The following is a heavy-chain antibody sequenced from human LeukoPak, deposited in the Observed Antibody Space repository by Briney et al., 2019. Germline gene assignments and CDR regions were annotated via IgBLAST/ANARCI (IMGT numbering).Heavy chain of an antibody. CDR3: GRDKGGSYPDWKVAFNI. J-gene: IGHJ3*02. Sequence: GGSLRLSCAASGFTFSSYSMNWVRQAPGKGLEWVSYISSRSSTMYYADSVKGRFTISRDNAKNSLYLLMNGLRVEDTAGYYFGRDKGGSYPDWKVAFNIGGKGKMVTVS. V-gene: IGHV3-48*01. D-gene: IGHD1-26*01. CDR1: GFTFSSYS. CDR2: ISSRSSTM.